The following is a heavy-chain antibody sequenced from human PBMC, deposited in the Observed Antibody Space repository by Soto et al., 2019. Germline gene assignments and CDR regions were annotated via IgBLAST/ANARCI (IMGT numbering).Heavy chain of an antibody. CDR3: AHIPSGYCTNCSSRGEL. CDR1: GFSLSTSGVG. J-gene: IGHJ4*02. D-gene: IGHD2-8*01. Sequence: ESGPTLVNPTQTLTLTCTFSGFSLSTSGVGVGWIRQPPGKALEWLALIYWDDDKRYSPSLKSRLTITKDTSKNQVVLTMTNMDPVDTATYYCAHIPSGYCTNCSSRGELWGQGTLVTVSS. V-gene: IGHV2-5*02. CDR2: IYWDDDK.